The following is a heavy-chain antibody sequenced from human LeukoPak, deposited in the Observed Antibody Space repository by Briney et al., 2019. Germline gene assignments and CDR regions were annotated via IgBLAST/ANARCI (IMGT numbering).Heavy chain of an antibody. CDR1: GGSISSGGYY. Sequence: PSQTLSLTCTVSGGSISSGGYYWSWIRQHPGKGLEWIGYIYYSGSTYYNPSLKSRVTISVDTSKNQFSLKLSSVTAADTAVYYCARIPGTGSYRPEYYFDYWGQGTLVTVSS. CDR3: ARIPGTGSYRPEYYFDY. D-gene: IGHD3-16*02. CDR2: IYYSGST. V-gene: IGHV4-31*03. J-gene: IGHJ4*02.